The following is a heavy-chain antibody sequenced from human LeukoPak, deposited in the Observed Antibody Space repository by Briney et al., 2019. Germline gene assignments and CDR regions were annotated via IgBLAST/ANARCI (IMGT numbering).Heavy chain of an antibody. CDR2: IRYDGSNK. D-gene: IGHD6-19*01. CDR1: GSTFSSYG. J-gene: IGHJ4*02. V-gene: IGHV3-30*02. CDR3: AKDQGGSGWYELSVIDY. Sequence: GGSLRLFCAASGSTFSSYGMHWVRQAPGKGLEWVAFIRYDGSNKYYADSVKGRFTISRDNSKNTLYLQMNSLRAEDTAVYYCAKDQGGSGWYELSVIDYWGQGTLVTVSS.